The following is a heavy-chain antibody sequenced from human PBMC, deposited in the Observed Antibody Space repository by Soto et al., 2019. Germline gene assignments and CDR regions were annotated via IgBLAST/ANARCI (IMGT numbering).Heavy chain of an antibody. D-gene: IGHD3-3*01. CDR3: ARDYYDFWSGPYYYYGMDV. Sequence: PSETLSLTCTVSGGSISSGGYYWSWIRQHPGKGLEWIGYIYYSGSTYYNPSLKSRVTISVDTYKNQFSLKLSSVTAADTAVYYCARDYYDFWSGPYYYYGMDVWGQGTTVTVSS. CDR2: IYYSGST. V-gene: IGHV4-31*03. J-gene: IGHJ6*02. CDR1: GGSISSGGYY.